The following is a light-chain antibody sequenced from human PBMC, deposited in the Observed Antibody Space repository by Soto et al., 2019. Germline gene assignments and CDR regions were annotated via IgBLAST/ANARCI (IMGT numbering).Light chain of an antibody. V-gene: IGKV1-5*03. Sequence: PSPSTLSASVGARVTITCRASQSISSWLAWYQQKPGKAPKLLIYKASSLESGVPSRFSGSGSGTEFTLTISSLQPDDFATYYCQQYSDYPRTFGQGTKVDIK. J-gene: IGKJ1*01. CDR1: QSISSW. CDR2: KAS. CDR3: QQYSDYPRT.